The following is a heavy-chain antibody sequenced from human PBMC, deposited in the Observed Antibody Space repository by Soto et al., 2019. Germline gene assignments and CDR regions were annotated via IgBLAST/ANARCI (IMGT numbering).Heavy chain of an antibody. V-gene: IGHV3-30-3*01. CDR2: ISYDGSNK. CDR1: GFTFSSYA. CDR3: ARDNRGGLDY. J-gene: IGHJ4*02. D-gene: IGHD3-10*01. Sequence: QVQLVESGGGVVQPGRSLRLSCAASGFTFSSYAMHWVRQAPGKGLEWVAVISYDGSNKYYADSVKGRFTISRDNSKNPRYLQMNGLRAEDTAVYCCARDNRGGLDYWGQGTLVTVSS.